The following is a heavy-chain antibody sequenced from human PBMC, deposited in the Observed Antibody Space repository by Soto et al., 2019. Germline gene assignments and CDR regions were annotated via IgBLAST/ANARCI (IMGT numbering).Heavy chain of an antibody. J-gene: IGHJ6*02. D-gene: IGHD4-4*01. Sequence: GGSLRLSCAASGFTFSSYWMHWVRQAPGEGLMWVSRINPDGSTTSYADSVKGRFTISRDNAKNTLYLQMNSLRVEDTAGYYCARVPTTVTTPGMDVWGQGTTVTVSS. V-gene: IGHV3-74*01. CDR1: GFTFSSYW. CDR2: INPDGSTT. CDR3: ARVPTTVTTPGMDV.